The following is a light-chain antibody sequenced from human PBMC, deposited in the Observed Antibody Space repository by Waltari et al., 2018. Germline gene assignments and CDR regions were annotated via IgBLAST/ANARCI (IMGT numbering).Light chain of an antibody. J-gene: IGLJ2*01. CDR1: SSDVGAYNY. Sequence: QSALTQPASVSGSPGQSITISCTGTSSDVGAYNYVSWYQYHPGKAPKLMIYGVSNRPSGVSNRFSGSKSGNTASLTIAGVQAEDEADYYCSSYTGSSTLVIFGGGTKLTVL. CDR3: SSYTGSSTLVI. V-gene: IGLV2-14*01. CDR2: GVS.